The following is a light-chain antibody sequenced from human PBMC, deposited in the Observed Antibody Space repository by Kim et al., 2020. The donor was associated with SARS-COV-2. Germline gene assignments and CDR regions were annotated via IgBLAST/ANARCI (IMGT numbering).Light chain of an antibody. J-gene: IGLJ3*02. CDR3: SSYTSSSTRV. V-gene: IGLV2-14*04. Sequence: GQSITISCTGTSSVVGGYNYVSWYQQHPGKAPKLMIYDVSKRPSGVSNRFSGSKSGNTASLTISGLQAEDEADYYCSSYTSSSTRVFGGGTQLTVL. CDR1: SSVVGGYNY. CDR2: DVS.